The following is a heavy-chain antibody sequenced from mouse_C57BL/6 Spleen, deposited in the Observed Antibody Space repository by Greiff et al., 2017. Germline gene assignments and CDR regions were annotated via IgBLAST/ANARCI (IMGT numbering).Heavy chain of an antibody. V-gene: IGHV1-59*01. Sequence: VQLQQPGAELVRPGTSVKLSCKASGYTFTSYWMHWVKQRPGQGLEWIGVIDPSDSYTNYNQKFKGKATLTVDTSSSTAYMQLLSLTSEDSAVYYCARSPPITTVVATDGGFDYWGQGTTLTVSS. J-gene: IGHJ2*01. D-gene: IGHD1-1*01. CDR1: GYTFTSYW. CDR3: ARSPPITTVVATDGGFDY. CDR2: IDPSDSYT.